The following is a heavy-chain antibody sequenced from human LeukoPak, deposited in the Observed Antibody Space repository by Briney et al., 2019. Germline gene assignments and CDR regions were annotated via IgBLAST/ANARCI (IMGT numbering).Heavy chain of an antibody. J-gene: IGHJ5*02. D-gene: IGHD5-18*01. CDR2: ISFSSSSSYI. CDR3: ARAGGYSYGYQWFDP. V-gene: IGHV3-21*01. Sequence: PGGSLRLSCAASGFTFSSYNMNWVRQAPGKGLERVSSISFSSSSSYIYYADSVKGRFTISRDNAKNSLYLQMNSLRVEDTAVYYCARAGGYSYGYQWFDPWGQGTLVTVSS. CDR1: GFTFSSYN.